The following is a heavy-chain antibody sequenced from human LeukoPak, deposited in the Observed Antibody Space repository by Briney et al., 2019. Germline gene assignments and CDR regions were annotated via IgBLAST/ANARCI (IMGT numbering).Heavy chain of an antibody. D-gene: IGHD6-19*01. Sequence: SETLSLTCTVSGGSISSSSYYWGWIRQPPGKGLKWIGSIYYSGSTYYNPSLKSRVTISVDTSKNQFSLKLSSVTAADTTVYYCARTLSSSGWSDWFDPWGQGTLVTVSS. J-gene: IGHJ5*02. V-gene: IGHV4-39*01. CDR3: ARTLSSSGWSDWFDP. CDR1: GGSISSSSYY. CDR2: IYYSGST.